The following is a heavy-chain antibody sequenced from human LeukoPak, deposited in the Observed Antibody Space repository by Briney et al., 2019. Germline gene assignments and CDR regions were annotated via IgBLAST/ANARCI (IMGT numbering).Heavy chain of an antibody. V-gene: IGHV4-34*01. CDR1: GGSFSGYY. D-gene: IGHD4-17*01. CDR3: AGLKVTTGPRRLLEY. CDR2: INHSGST. J-gene: IGHJ4*02. Sequence: SETLSLTCAVYGGSFSGYYWSWIRQPPGKGLEWIGEINHSGSTNYNPSLKSRVTISVDTSKNQFSLKLSSVTAADTAVYYCAGLKVTTGPRRLLEYWGRGTLVTVSS.